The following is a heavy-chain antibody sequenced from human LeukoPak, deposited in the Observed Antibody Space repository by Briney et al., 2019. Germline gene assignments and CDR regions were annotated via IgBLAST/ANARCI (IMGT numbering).Heavy chain of an antibody. CDR1: GFTFSSYS. Sequence: SGGSLRLSCAASGFTFSSYSIHWVRQAPGKGLEWVAVTSYDGSNKYYADSVKGRFTISRDNSKNTLYLQMNSLRAEDTAVYYCARGYATTPGFDYWGQGTLVTVSS. CDR2: TSYDGSNK. CDR3: ARGYATTPGFDY. V-gene: IGHV3-30*04. J-gene: IGHJ4*02. D-gene: IGHD2-8*01.